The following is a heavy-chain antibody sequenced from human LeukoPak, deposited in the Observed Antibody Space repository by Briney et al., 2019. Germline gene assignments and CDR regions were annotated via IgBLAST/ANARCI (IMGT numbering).Heavy chain of an antibody. CDR1: GFTFSSYG. Sequence: GGSLRLSCAASGFTFSSYGMHWVRQAPGKGLEWVAVISYDGSNKYYADSVKGRFTISRDNSKNTLYLQMNSLRAEDTAVYYCAKAFWSGFPYYFDYWGQGTLVTVSS. J-gene: IGHJ4*02. CDR3: AKAFWSGFPYYFDY. CDR2: ISYDGSNK. D-gene: IGHD3-3*01. V-gene: IGHV3-30*18.